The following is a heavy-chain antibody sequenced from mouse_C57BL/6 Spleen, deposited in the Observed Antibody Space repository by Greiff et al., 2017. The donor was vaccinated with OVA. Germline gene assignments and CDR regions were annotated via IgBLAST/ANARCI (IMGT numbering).Heavy chain of an antibody. CDR3: VRHEGDGYYPFAY. V-gene: IGHV10-1*01. CDR1: GFSFNTYA. CDR2: IRSKSNNYAT. D-gene: IGHD2-3*01. Sequence: EVKLVESGGGLVQPKGSLKLSCAASGFSFNTYAMNWVRQAPGKGLEWVARIRSKSNNYATYYADSVKDRFTISRDDSESMLYLQMNNLKTEDTAMYYCVRHEGDGYYPFAYWGQGTLVTVSA. J-gene: IGHJ3*01.